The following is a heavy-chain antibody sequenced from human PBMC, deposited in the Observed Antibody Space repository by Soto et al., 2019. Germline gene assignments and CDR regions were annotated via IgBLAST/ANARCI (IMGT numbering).Heavy chain of an antibody. CDR1: GFSLRDFW. CDR3: TRDHSRLGIVF. CDR2: IPSDGRDV. Sequence: GGSLRLSCEASGFSLRDFWMHWVRQPPGKGPEWVSNIPSDGRDVSYADSVRGRFTISRDDARNTLYLQMSDLRVEDTAIYYCTRDHSRLGIVFWGPG. V-gene: IGHV3-74*01. J-gene: IGHJ4*02.